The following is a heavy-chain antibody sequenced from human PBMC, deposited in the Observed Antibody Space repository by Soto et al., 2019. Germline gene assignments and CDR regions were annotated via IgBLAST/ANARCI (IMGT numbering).Heavy chain of an antibody. CDR1: GGSISSYY. D-gene: IGHD2-15*01. J-gene: IGHJ4*02. V-gene: IGHV4-59*08. CDR2: IYYSGST. Sequence: SETLSLTCTVSGGSISSYYWSWIRQPPGKGLEWIGYIYYSGSTNYNPSLKSRVTISVDTSKNQFPLKLSSVTAADTAVYYCARRWGSAADYWGQGTQVTVSS. CDR3: ARRWGSAADY.